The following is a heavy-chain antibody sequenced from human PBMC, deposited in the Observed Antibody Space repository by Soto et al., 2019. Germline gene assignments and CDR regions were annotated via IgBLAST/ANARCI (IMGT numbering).Heavy chain of an antibody. Sequence: QVQLVESGGGVVQPGRSLRLSCAASGFTFSSYGMHWVRQAPGKGLEWVAVISYDGSNKYYADSVKGRFTISRDNSKNTLYLQMNRLRAEDTAVDYCAKDVLRFFEWVAFYGIDVWGQGTTVTVSS. D-gene: IGHD3-3*01. CDR2: ISYDGSNK. J-gene: IGHJ6*02. V-gene: IGHV3-30*18. CDR1: GFTFSSYG. CDR3: AKDVLRFFEWVAFYGIDV.